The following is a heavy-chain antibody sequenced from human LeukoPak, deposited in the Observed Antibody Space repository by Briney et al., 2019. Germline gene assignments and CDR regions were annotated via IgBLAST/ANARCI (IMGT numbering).Heavy chain of an antibody. V-gene: IGHV4-39*01. CDR2: IYYSGST. CDR3: ARGPYYYGSGAWDY. Sequence: SETLSLTCTVSGGSISSSSYYWGWIRQPPGKGLEWIGSIYYSGSTYYNPSLKSRVTISVDTSKNQFSLKLSSVTAADTAVYYCARGPYYYGSGAWDYWGQGTLVTVSS. CDR1: GGSISSSSYY. D-gene: IGHD3-10*01. J-gene: IGHJ4*02.